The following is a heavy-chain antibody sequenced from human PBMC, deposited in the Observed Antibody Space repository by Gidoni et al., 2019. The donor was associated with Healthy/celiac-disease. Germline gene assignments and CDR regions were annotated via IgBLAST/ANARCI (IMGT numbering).Heavy chain of an antibody. CDR1: GGSISSSSYY. J-gene: IGHJ4*02. CDR3: ARHHGGVGFDY. V-gene: IGHV4-39*01. Sequence: QLQLQESGPGLVKPSETLSLTCTVSGGSISSSSYYWGWIRQPPGKGLEWIGSIYYSGSTYYNPSLKSRVTISVDTSKNQFSLKLSSVTAADTAVYYCARHHGGVGFDYWGQGTLVTVSS. D-gene: IGHD1-26*01. CDR2: IYYSGST.